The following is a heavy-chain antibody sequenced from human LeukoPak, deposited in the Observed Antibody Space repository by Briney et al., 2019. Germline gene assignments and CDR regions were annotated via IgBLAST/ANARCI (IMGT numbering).Heavy chain of an antibody. CDR2: IYYSGNT. CDR1: GYSISSNNW. V-gene: IGHV4-28*01. J-gene: IGHJ3*02. D-gene: IGHD6-19*01. CDR3: ARNQAVAANRGAFDI. Sequence: KASETLSLTCAVSGYSISSNNWWAWIRQPPGKGLEWMGYIYYSGNTYYNPYNPSLTSRVTMSVDTSKNQFSLKLDSVTEIDTAMYYCARNQAVAANRGAFDIWGQGTMVTVSS.